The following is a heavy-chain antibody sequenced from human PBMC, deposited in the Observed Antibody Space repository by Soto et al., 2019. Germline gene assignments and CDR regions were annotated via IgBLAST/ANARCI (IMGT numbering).Heavy chain of an antibody. V-gene: IGHV3-23*01. CDR3: AKEHTSAFAVHYMDV. CDR1: GLTFRNYV. J-gene: IGHJ6*03. Sequence: GGTMRITFEASGLTFRNYVMSRVRQAPEKGLKEVTAMSGSSGSTYYAYSVKGRFTISRDNSNNTLYLQMNSLRAEDTAVYYCAKEHTSAFAVHYMDVWGKGT. D-gene: IGHD3-10*02. CDR2: MSGSSGST.